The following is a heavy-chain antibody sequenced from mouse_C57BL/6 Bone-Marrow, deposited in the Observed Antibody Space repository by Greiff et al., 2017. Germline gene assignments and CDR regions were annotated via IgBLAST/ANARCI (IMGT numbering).Heavy chain of an antibody. CDR2: IYPRSGNT. J-gene: IGHJ2*01. V-gene: IGHV1-81*01. CDR3: ARWYGNYSYYFDY. Sequence: VQLQQSGAELARPGASVKLSCKASGYTFPSYGISWVKQRTGQGLEWIGEIYPRSGNTYYNEKFKGKATLTADKSSSTAYMELRSLTSEDSAVYFCARWYGNYSYYFDYWGQGTTLTVSS. CDR1: GYTFPSYG. D-gene: IGHD2-10*02.